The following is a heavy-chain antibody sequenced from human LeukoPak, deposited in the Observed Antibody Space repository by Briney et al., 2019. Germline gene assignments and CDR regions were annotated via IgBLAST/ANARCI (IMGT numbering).Heavy chain of an antibody. CDR2: ISKSGDGM. CDR3: AKHNGWEPHDYRFDY. J-gene: IGHJ4*02. Sequence: PGGSLRLSCVASGFIFRDYAMGWVRQAPGKGLEWVSTISKSGDGMFYADSVRGRFTISRDNSKNTLNMHLNSLRAEDTAVYYCAKHNGWEPHDYRFDYWGQGTLVTVSS. V-gene: IGHV3-23*01. CDR1: GFIFRDYA. D-gene: IGHD1-26*01.